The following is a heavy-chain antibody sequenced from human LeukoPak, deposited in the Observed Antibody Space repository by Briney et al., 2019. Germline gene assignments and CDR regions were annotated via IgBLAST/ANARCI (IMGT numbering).Heavy chain of an antibody. CDR1: GYTFISYD. CDR2: INPSGGST. J-gene: IGHJ4*02. CDR3: ARAPGSNYYFDY. D-gene: IGHD4-23*01. Sequence: ASVKVSCKTSGYTFISYDINWVRQATGQGLEWMGIINPSGGSTSYAQKFQGRVTMTRDTSTSTVYMELSSLRSEDTAVYYCARAPGSNYYFDYWGQGTLVTVSS. V-gene: IGHV1-46*01.